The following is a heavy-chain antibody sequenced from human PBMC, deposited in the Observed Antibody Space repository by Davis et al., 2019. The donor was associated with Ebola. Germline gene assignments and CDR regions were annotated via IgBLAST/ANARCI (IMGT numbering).Heavy chain of an antibody. CDR3: ARARSELLWFGELSFAAFDI. V-gene: IGHV4-31*03. D-gene: IGHD3-10*01. CDR1: GGYISGYY. CDR2: IYYSGST. J-gene: IGHJ3*02. Sequence: SETLSLTCTVSGGYISGYYWSWIRQHPGKGLEWIGYIYYSGSTYYNPSLKSRVTISVDTSKNQFSLKLSSVTAADTAVYYCARARSELLWFGELSFAAFDIWGQGTMVTVSS.